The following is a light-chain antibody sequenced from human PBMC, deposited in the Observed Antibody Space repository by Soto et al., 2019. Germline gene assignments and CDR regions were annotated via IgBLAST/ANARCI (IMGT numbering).Light chain of an antibody. J-gene: IGKJ4*01. CDR2: DAS. Sequence: VLTQSPATLPLSPGDRATLSCRASQNVGTYLAWYQQKPGQVPRLLIYDASNRATGIPARFSGSGSGTDFTLTISSLVPEDFAVYYCQQRFNWPLTFGGGTKVEIK. CDR3: QQRFNWPLT. CDR1: QNVGTY. V-gene: IGKV3-11*01.